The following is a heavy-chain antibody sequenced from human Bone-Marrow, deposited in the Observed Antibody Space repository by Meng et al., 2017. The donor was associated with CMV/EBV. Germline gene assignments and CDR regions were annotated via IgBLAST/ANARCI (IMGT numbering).Heavy chain of an antibody. Sequence: GGSLRLSCAASGFTFSSYEMNWVRQAPGKGLEWVSYISSSGSTIYYADSVKGRFTISRDNAKNSLFLQMNSLRAEDTAVYYCARDMSCSSTICYLGYGFDWFDPWGQGTLVTVSS. CDR3: ARDMSCSSTICYLGYGFDWFDP. D-gene: IGHD2-2*01. CDR1: GFTFSSYE. CDR2: ISSSGSTI. V-gene: IGHV3-48*03. J-gene: IGHJ5*02.